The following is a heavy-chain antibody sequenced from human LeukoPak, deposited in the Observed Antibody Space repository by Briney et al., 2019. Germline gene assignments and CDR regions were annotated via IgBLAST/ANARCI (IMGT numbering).Heavy chain of an antibody. CDR2: IIPILGIA. J-gene: IGHJ4*02. Sequence: SVKVSCKASGGTFTSYAISWVRQAPGQGLEWMGRIIPILGIANYAQKFQGRVTITADKSTSTAYMELSSLRSEDTAVYYCARGASSWKGYYFDYWGQGTLVTVSS. CDR3: ARGASSWKGYYFDY. CDR1: GGTFTSYA. D-gene: IGHD6-13*01. V-gene: IGHV1-69*04.